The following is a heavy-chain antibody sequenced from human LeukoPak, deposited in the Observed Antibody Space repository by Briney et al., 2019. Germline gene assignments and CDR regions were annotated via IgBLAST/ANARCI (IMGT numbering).Heavy chain of an antibody. CDR3: AIDEVGDFQGFDY. D-gene: IGHD4-17*01. CDR2: IFHWVNT. CDR1: VDSIGSSSYY. Sequence: PSGTLSLTCTVSVDSIGSSSYYWGCISLPPGKGLGWLGGIFHWVNTNYNTSLKSRVTLSLDSPKRQFALNVTSVTAADTAVYCCAIDEVGDFQGFDYWGQGTRVTVSS. J-gene: IGHJ4*02. V-gene: IGHV4-39*06.